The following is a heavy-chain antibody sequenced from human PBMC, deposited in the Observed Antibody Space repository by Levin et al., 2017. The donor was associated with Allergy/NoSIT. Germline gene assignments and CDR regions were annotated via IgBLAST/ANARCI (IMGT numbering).Heavy chain of an antibody. CDR2: ITVGGGDT. D-gene: IGHD3-3*01. V-gene: IGHV3-23*01. CDR1: GFSFSSYA. Sequence: GGSLRLSCTASGFSFSSYAMTWVRQAPGKGLEWVSAITVGGGDTHYADSVKGRFTISRDTSKNTLYLQMNSLRAEDTAVYYCARNGKLRFLEWLSRKRNQQYYYYGMDVWGQGTTVTVSS. CDR3: ARNGKLRFLEWLSRKRNQQYYYYGMDV. J-gene: IGHJ6*02.